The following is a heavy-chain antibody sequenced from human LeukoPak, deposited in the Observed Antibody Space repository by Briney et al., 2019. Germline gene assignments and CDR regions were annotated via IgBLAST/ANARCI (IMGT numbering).Heavy chain of an antibody. Sequence: SVKVSCKASGGTFSSYAISWVRQAPGQGLEWMGGIIPIFGTANYAQKFQGRVTITADESTSTAYMELSSLRSEDTAVYYCARDHRKVEMATTRPADAFDIWGQGTMVTVSS. CDR3: ARDHRKVEMATTRPADAFDI. CDR1: GGTFSSYA. J-gene: IGHJ3*02. V-gene: IGHV1-69*13. D-gene: IGHD5-24*01. CDR2: IIPIFGTA.